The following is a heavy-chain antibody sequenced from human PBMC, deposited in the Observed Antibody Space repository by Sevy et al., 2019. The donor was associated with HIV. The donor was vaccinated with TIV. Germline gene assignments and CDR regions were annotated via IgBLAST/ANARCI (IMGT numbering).Heavy chain of an antibody. CDR1: GFSFDSYG. CDR2: ISGSGSRT. Sequence: GGSLRLSCAVSGFSFDSYGMTWVRQAPGKGLEWVSGISGSGSRTYYADSVKGRFIISSDNSKNTLDLQMNSLRSEDTAIYYCAKGGGHYDPDEIGYYFYYYNMDVWGKGTTVTVSS. CDR3: AKGGGHYDPDEIGYYFYYYNMDV. V-gene: IGHV3-23*01. J-gene: IGHJ6*03. D-gene: IGHD3-22*01.